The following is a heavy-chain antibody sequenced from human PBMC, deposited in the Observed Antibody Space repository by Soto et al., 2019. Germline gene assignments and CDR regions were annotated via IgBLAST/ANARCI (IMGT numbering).Heavy chain of an antibody. CDR2: ISAYNGNT. J-gene: IGHJ4*02. V-gene: IGHV1-18*01. D-gene: IGHD2-15*01. Sequence: QVQLVQSGAEVKKPGASVKVSCKASGYTFTSYGISWVRQAPGQGLEWMGWISAYNGNTNYAQKLQGRVTMTTDTSTSTAYMELRSLRSDDTAVYYCGRDRNPVAATPFRPTDYWGQGTLVTVSS. CDR1: GYTFTSYG. CDR3: GRDRNPVAATPFRPTDY.